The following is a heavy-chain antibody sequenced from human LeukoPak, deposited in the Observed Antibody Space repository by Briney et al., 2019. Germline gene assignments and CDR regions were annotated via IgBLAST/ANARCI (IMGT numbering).Heavy chain of an antibody. CDR1: GYTFTSYG. V-gene: IGHV1-18*01. J-gene: IGHJ4*02. Sequence: PRASVKVSCKASGYTFTSYGISWVRQAPGQGLEWMGWISAYNGNTNYAQKFQGRVTMTRDTSISTAYMELRRLGSDDTAVYYCAREGDNSGYQPFDYWGQGTLITVSS. CDR3: AREGDNSGYQPFDY. CDR2: ISAYNGNT. D-gene: IGHD3-22*01.